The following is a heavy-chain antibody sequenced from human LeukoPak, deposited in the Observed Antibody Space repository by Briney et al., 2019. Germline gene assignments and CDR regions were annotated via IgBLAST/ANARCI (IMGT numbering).Heavy chain of an antibody. D-gene: IGHD1-26*01. J-gene: IGHJ5*02. CDR2: IWYDGSNK. CDR3: ARENKVVGANSPFDP. CDR1: GFTLRSYV. Sequence: GGSLRLSCAASGFTLRSYVTHGVRQAPGKGLEWVAVIWYDGSNKFYADSVKGRFTISRDNSKNTLYLQMNTLRAKDTAVYYCARENKVVGANSPFDPGGQGPLSPSPQ. V-gene: IGHV3-33*01.